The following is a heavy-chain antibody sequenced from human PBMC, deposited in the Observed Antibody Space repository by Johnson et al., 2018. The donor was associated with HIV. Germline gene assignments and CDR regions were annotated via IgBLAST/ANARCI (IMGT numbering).Heavy chain of an antibody. CDR2: IKQDGSEN. Sequence: VQLVESGGGLVQPGGSLRLSCAASGFNFNNYWMSWVRQAPGKGLEWVASIKQDGSENYYVDSVKGRFIISRDNAKSSLFLQMNRLRVEDTAVYYCARDDLDSGGFLMAFSVWGQGTTVTVSS. V-gene: IGHV3-7*01. J-gene: IGHJ3*01. CDR3: ARDDLDSGGFLMAFSV. D-gene: IGHD2-15*01. CDR1: GFNFNNYW.